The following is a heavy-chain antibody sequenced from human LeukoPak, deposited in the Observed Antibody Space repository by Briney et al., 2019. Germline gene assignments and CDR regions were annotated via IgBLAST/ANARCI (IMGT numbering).Heavy chain of an antibody. J-gene: IGHJ4*02. V-gene: IGHV1-69*13. CDR2: SNPIFGRA. CDR1: LGTFRCYL. Sequence: SSVQVSFKASLGTFRCYLCSWVRQAPAQGLDWMGGSNPIFGRANYVHRFQGRVTINADESMSTAYMELSSLRSDDTAGYYCARVQFYGSGCYYTRGDYWGEGTLVTVSS. D-gene: IGHD3-10*01. CDR3: ARVQFYGSGCYYTRGDY.